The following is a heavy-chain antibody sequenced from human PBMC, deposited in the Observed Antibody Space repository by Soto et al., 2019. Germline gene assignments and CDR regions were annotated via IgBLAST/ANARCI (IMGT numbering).Heavy chain of an antibody. V-gene: IGHV3-7*01. Sequence: ESLRLSVTASGFTFTDSGMTWVRQAPGKGLEWVANIKPDGSGKNYVDSVKGRFTISRDNAENSLFLQMNSLRAEDTAVYYCARDPVRGDNYNFDHWGQGTLVTVSS. CDR3: ARDPVRGDNYNFDH. CDR1: GFTFTDSG. CDR2: IKPDGSGK. J-gene: IGHJ4*02. D-gene: IGHD3-10*01.